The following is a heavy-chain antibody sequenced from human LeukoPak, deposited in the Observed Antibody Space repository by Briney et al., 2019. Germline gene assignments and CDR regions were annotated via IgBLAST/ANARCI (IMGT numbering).Heavy chain of an antibody. CDR2: IYYSGST. V-gene: IGHV4-59*01. D-gene: IGHD6-13*01. J-gene: IGHJ4*02. Sequence: SETLSLTCTVSGGSISSYYWSWIRQPPGKGLEWIGYIYYSGSTNYNPSLKSRVTISVDTSKNQFSLKLSSVTAADTAVYYCARVPEAAAGTGYFDYWGQGTLVTASS. CDR3: ARVPEAAAGTGYFDY. CDR1: GGSISSYY.